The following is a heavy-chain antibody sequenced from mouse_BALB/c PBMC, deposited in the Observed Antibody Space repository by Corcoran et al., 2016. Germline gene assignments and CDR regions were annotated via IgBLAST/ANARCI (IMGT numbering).Heavy chain of an antibody. D-gene: IGHD1-1*01. CDR2: INPLNGGT. J-gene: IGHJ2*01. V-gene: IGHV1S135*01. CDR1: GYSFTSYY. Sequence: EIQLQQSGPELMKPGASVKISCKASGYSFTSYYMNWVKQSHGKSLEWIGYINPLNGGTSYNQKFKGKATLTVDKSSSTAYMNLSSLTSEDSAVYYCAKSYYGAYWGQGTTLTVSS. CDR3: AKSYYGAY.